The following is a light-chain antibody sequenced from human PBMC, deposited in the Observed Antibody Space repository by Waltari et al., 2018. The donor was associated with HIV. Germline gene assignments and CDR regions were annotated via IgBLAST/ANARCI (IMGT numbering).Light chain of an antibody. CDR1: ALPKQY. CDR2: KDS. CDR3: AAWDDSLSGFVV. V-gene: IGLV3-25*02. J-gene: IGLJ2*01. Sequence: SYELTQPPSVSVSPGQTARITCSGDALPKQYAYWYQQKPGQAPVLVIYKDSERPSGIPERFSASKSGTSASLAISGLRSEDEADYYCAAWDDSLSGFVVFGGGTKLTVL.